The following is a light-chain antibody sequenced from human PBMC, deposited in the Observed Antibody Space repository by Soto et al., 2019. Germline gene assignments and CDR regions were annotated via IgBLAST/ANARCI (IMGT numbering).Light chain of an antibody. J-gene: IGKJ1*01. CDR2: DAS. Sequence: DIQMTQSPSTLSASVGDRVTITCRASQSISNRLAWYHQKPGKTPNLLIYDASNLGSGVPSRFSGSGSGTEFTLTISSLQPDDFATYYCQQYNSYSWTFGQGNKVDIK. CDR3: QQYNSYSWT. V-gene: IGKV1-5*01. CDR1: QSISNR.